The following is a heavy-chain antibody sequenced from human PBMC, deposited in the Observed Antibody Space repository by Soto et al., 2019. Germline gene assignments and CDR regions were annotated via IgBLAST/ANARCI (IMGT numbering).Heavy chain of an antibody. Sequence: SETLSLTCTVSGGSISSYYWSWIRQPPGKGLEWIGYIYYSGSTNHNPSLKSRVTISVDTSKNQFSLKLSSVTAADTAVYYCARDRGGAMVRGKSYYYYYGMDVWGQGTTVTVSS. CDR2: IYYSGST. V-gene: IGHV4-59*01. CDR1: GGSISSYY. J-gene: IGHJ6*02. CDR3: ARDRGGAMVRGKSYYYYYGMDV. D-gene: IGHD3-10*01.